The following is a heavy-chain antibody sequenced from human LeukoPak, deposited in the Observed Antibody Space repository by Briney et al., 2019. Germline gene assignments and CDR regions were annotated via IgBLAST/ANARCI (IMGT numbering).Heavy chain of an antibody. D-gene: IGHD2-15*01. CDR3: ARFNSGGGYCRGGSCSDNWFDP. Sequence: SETLSLTCTVSGGSISSYYWSWIRQPPGKGLEWIGYIYYSGSTNYNPSLKSRVTISVDTSKNQFSLKLSSVTAADTAVYYCARFNSGGGYCRGGSCSDNWFDPWGQETLVTVSS. V-gene: IGHV4-59*08. J-gene: IGHJ5*02. CDR2: IYYSGST. CDR1: GGSISSYY.